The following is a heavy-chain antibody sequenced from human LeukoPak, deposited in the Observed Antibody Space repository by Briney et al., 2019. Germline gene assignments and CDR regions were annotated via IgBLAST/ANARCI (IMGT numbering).Heavy chain of an antibody. CDR1: GDSISRYY. CDR2: INNSGGT. D-gene: IGHD6-13*01. Sequence: SETLSLTCTVSGDSISRYYWSWIRQPPGKGLEWIGYINNSGGTSYNPSLKSRVTISLDTSKNQFSLKLNSVTTTDTAVYYCARGVAAAGPFGNWFDLWGQGTLVTVSS. J-gene: IGHJ5*02. CDR3: ARGVAAAGPFGNWFDL. V-gene: IGHV4-4*08.